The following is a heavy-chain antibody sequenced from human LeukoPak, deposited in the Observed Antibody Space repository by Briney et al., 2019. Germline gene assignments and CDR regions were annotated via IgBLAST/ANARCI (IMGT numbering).Heavy chain of an antibody. CDR1: GGSISSGSYY. Sequence: SETLSLTCTVSGGSISSGSYYWGWIRQPPGKGLDWIGSIYYSGSTHYNPSLKSRVTVSVDTSKNQFSLKLSSVTAADTAVYYCARGRGYSSSSPLQHWGQGTLVTVSS. J-gene: IGHJ1*01. V-gene: IGHV4-39*07. CDR3: ARGRGYSSSSPLQH. CDR2: IYYSGST. D-gene: IGHD6-6*01.